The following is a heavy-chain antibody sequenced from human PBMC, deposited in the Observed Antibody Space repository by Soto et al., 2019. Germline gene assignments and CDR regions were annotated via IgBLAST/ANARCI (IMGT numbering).Heavy chain of an antibody. V-gene: IGHV3-74*01. CDR1: GFTFNNFW. J-gene: IGHJ4*02. CDR3: ARGIR. Sequence: EVQLVESGGGLVQPGGSLRLSCAASGFTFNNFWMYWVRQTPEKGLVWVSGINSDGTTTIYADSEKGRFTNSRDNAKSTLYLLRNSLTVENTAIYYGARGIRWGQGPLVTVSS. CDR2: INSDGTTT. D-gene: IGHD2-21*01.